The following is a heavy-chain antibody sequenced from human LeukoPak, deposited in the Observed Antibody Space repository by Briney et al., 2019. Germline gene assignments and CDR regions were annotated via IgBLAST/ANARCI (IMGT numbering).Heavy chain of an antibody. D-gene: IGHD6-19*01. Sequence: ASVKVSCKASGYTFTSYYTHWVRQAPGQGLEWMGIINPSGGSTSYAQKFQGRVTMTRDTSTSTVYMELSSLRSEDTAVYYCARYSSGWYYFDYWGQGTLVTVSS. V-gene: IGHV1-46*01. CDR1: GYTFTSYY. CDR3: ARYSSGWYYFDY. J-gene: IGHJ4*02. CDR2: INPSGGST.